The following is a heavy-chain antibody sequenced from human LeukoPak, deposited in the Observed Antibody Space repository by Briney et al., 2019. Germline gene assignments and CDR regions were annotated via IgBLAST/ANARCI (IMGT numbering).Heavy chain of an antibody. V-gene: IGHV4-61*02. CDR2: IYTSGST. CDR1: GGSISSGSYY. D-gene: IGHD2-2*02. CDR3: ARDQPHCSSTSCYSWFDP. J-gene: IGHJ5*02. Sequence: SETLSLTCTVSGGSISSGSYYWSWIRQPAGKGLEWIGRIYTSGSTNYNPSLKSRVTISVDTSKNQFSLKLSSVTAADTAVYYCARDQPHCSSTSCYSWFDPWGQGTLVTVSS.